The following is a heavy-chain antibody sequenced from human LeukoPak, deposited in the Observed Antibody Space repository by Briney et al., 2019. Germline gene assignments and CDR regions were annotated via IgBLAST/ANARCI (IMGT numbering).Heavy chain of an antibody. V-gene: IGHV3-33*01. CDR2: IWYDGSNK. J-gene: IGHJ6*02. CDR3: ARDAWELLLDYYYGMDV. Sequence: GGPLRLSCAASGFTFSSYGMHWVRQAPGKGLEWVAVIWYDGSNKYYADSVKGRFTISKDNSKNTLYLQMNSLRAEDTAVYYCARDAWELLLDYYYGMDVWGQGTTVTVSS. D-gene: IGHD1-26*01. CDR1: GFTFSSYG.